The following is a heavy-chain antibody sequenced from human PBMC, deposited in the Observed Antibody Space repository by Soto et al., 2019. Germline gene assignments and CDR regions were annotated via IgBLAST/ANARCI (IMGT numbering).Heavy chain of an antibody. CDR3: ARVSGNYYGSGSYYPNNWFDP. CDR2: IYYSGST. J-gene: IGHJ5*02. D-gene: IGHD3-10*01. Sequence: SETLSLTCTVSGGSISSGGYYWSWIRQHPGKGLEWIGYIYYSGSTYYNPSLKGRVTISVDTSKNQFSLKLSSVTAADTAVYYCARVSGNYYGSGSYYPNNWFDPWGQGTLVTVSS. CDR1: GGSISSGGYY. V-gene: IGHV4-31*03.